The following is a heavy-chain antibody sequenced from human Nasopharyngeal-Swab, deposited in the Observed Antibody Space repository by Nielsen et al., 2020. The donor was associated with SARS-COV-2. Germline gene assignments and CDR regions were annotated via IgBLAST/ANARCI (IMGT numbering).Heavy chain of an antibody. Sequence: WVRQAPGQGLEWMGGIIPIFGTANYAQKFQGRVTITADESTSTAYMELSSLRSEDTAVHYCARDQSSGWPLDYWGQGTLVTVSS. CDR3: ARDQSSGWPLDY. V-gene: IGHV1-69*01. J-gene: IGHJ4*02. CDR2: IIPIFGTA. D-gene: IGHD6-19*01.